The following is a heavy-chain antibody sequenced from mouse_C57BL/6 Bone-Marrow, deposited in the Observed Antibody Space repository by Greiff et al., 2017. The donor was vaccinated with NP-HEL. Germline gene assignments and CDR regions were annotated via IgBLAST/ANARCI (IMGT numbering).Heavy chain of an antibody. D-gene: IGHD1-1*01. V-gene: IGHV1-81*01. CDR2: IYPRSGNT. CDR1: GYTFTSYG. Sequence: QVQLKESGAELARPGASVKLFCKASGYTFTSYGISWVKQRTGQGLEWIGEIYPRSGNTYYNEKFKGKATLTADKSSSTAYMELRSLTSEDSAVYFCARYRYYYGSSYDAMDYWGQGTSVTVSS. CDR3: ARYRYYYGSSYDAMDY. J-gene: IGHJ4*01.